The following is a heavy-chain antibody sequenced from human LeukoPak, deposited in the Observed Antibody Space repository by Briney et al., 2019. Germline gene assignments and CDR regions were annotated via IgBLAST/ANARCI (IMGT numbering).Heavy chain of an antibody. CDR2: IKQDGSEK. V-gene: IGHV3-7*02. D-gene: IGHD6-13*01. J-gene: IGHJ4*02. CDR3: ASFIRQQLVHTDFDY. Sequence: GGSLRLSCAASGFTFRSYWMSWVRQAPGKGLEWVANIKQDGSEKYYVDSVKGRFTISRDNAKNSLHLQMNSLRAEDTAVYYCASFIRQQLVHTDFDYWGQGTLVTVSS. CDR1: GFTFRSYW.